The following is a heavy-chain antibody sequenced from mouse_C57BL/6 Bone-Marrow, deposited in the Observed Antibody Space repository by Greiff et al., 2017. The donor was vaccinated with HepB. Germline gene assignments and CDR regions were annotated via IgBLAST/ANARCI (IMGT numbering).Heavy chain of an antibody. D-gene: IGHD4-1*01. CDR1: GFTFTDYY. Sequence: EVNVVESGGGLVQPGGSLSLSCAASGFTFTDYYMSWVRQPPGKALEWLGFIRNKANGYTTEYSASVKGRFTISRDNSQSILYLQMNALRAEDSATYYCARSNWDYAMDYWGQGTSVTVSS. J-gene: IGHJ4*01. CDR3: ARSNWDYAMDY. V-gene: IGHV7-3*01. CDR2: IRNKANGYTT.